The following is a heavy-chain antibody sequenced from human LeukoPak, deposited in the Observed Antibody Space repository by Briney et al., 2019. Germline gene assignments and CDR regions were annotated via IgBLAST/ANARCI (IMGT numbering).Heavy chain of an antibody. D-gene: IGHD1-7*01. CDR2: ISYDGSDK. Sequence: GGSLRLSCAASGFTFSSYAMHWVRQAPGKGLEWVAIISYDGSDKYYADSVKGRFTISRDNSKNTLYLQMNSLRAEDTAVYHCAKDMYGQGNSNDAFDIWGQGTMVTVSS. CDR3: AKDMYGQGNSNDAFDI. J-gene: IGHJ3*02. V-gene: IGHV3-30-3*01. CDR1: GFTFSSYA.